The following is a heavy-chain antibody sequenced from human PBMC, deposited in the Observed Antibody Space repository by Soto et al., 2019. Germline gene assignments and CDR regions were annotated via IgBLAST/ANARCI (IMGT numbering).Heavy chain of an antibody. CDR2: ISAYNGNT. CDR3: ARESPGIAAAGTGNWFDP. J-gene: IGHJ5*02. CDR1: GYTFTSYG. D-gene: IGHD6-13*01. V-gene: IGHV1-18*04. Sequence: ASVKVSCKASGYTFTSYGISWVRQAPGQGLEWMGWISAYNGNTNYAQKLRGRVTMTTDTSTSTAYMELRSLRSDDTAVYYCARESPGIAAAGTGNWFDPWGQGTLVTVSS.